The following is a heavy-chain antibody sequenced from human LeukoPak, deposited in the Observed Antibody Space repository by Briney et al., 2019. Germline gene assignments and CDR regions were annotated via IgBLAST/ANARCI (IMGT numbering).Heavy chain of an antibody. CDR3: ARGGQQLAHSWFDP. D-gene: IGHD6-13*01. J-gene: IGHJ5*02. CDR1: GDSISSGGYY. Sequence: SETLSLTCTVSGDSISSGGYYWSWIRQHPGKGLEWIGYIYYSGSTYYSPSLKSRATISVDTSKNQFPLNLSSVTAADTAVYYCARGGQQLAHSWFDPWGQGTLVTVSS. V-gene: IGHV4-31*03. CDR2: IYYSGST.